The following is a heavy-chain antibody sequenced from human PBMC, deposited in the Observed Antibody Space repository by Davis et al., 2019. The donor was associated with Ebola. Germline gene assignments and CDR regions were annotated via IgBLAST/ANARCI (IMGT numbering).Heavy chain of an antibody. CDR1: GFTFSSYT. CDR3: AKDEGAIVVVVAATLPFGMDV. V-gene: IGHV3-23*03. D-gene: IGHD2-15*01. CDR2: IYSGGST. Sequence: GESLKISCAASGFTFSSYTMSWVRQAPGKGLEWVSVIYSGGSTYYADSVKGRFTISRDNSKNTLYLQMNSLRAEDTAVYYCAKDEGAIVVVVAATLPFGMDVWGQGTTVTVSS. J-gene: IGHJ6*02.